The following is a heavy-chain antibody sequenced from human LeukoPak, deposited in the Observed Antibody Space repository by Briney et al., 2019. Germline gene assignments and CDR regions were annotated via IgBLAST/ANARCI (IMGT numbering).Heavy chain of an antibody. CDR2: ISGSSNYI. CDR3: ARHQCSSTSCFTWLAWFDP. D-gene: IGHD2-2*01. CDR1: GFTFNNYG. J-gene: IGHJ5*02. Sequence: GGSLRLSCAASGFTFNNYGMNWVRQAPGKGLEWVSSISGSSNYIYYADSVKGRFTISRDNAKNSVYLQMNSLRAEDTAIYYCARHQCSSTSCFTWLAWFDPWGQGTLVAVSS. V-gene: IGHV3-21*01.